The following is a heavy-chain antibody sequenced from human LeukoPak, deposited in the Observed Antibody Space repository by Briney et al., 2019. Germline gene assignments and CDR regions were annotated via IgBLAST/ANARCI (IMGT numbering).Heavy chain of an antibody. CDR2: INTKGET. CDR1: GVSMSAYQ. CDR3: ATSNDAKIAPFDH. V-gene: IGHV4-4*09. D-gene: IGHD2-21*01. J-gene: IGHJ4*02. Sequence: PSETLSLTCTVSGVSMSAYQWSWVRQSPEKGLEWIGCINTKGETSYNPSLKSRVTTSVNTSKSQFSLRLTSVTAADTAVYYCATSNDAKIAPFDHWGQGAPVTVSS.